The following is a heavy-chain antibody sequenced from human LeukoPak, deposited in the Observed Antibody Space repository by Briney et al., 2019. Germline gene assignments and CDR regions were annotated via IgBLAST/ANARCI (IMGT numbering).Heavy chain of an antibody. Sequence: SQTLSLTCAISGDSVSSNSAAWNWIRQSPSRGLEWLGRTYYRSKWYNDYAVSVKSRITINPDTSKNQFSLQLNSVTPEDTAVYYCARDLSGDSSGHTDYPDAFDIWGQGTMVTVSS. D-gene: IGHD3-22*01. CDR1: GDSVSSNSAA. V-gene: IGHV6-1*01. J-gene: IGHJ3*02. CDR3: ARDLSGDSSGHTDYPDAFDI. CDR2: TYYRSKWYN.